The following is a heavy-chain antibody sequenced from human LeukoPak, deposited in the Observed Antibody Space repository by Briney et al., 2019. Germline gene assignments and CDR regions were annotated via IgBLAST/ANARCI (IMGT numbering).Heavy chain of an antibody. D-gene: IGHD5-18*01. CDR3: TRDEGPDTAMVSFTSTLDY. CDR1: GFTFGDYA. Sequence: GGSLRLSCTASGFTFGDYAMSWFRQAPGKGLEWVGFIRSKAYGGTTEYAASVKGRFTISRDDSKSIAYLQMNSLKTEDTAVYYCTRDEGPDTAMVSFTSTLDYWGQGTLVTVSS. CDR2: IRSKAYGGTT. J-gene: IGHJ4*02. V-gene: IGHV3-49*03.